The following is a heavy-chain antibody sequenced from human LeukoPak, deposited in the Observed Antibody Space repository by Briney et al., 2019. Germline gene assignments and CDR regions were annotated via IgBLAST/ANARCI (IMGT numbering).Heavy chain of an antibody. CDR3: ARGGFGCSSTSCYDGWFDP. CDR2: INPNSGGT. J-gene: IGHJ5*02. D-gene: IGHD2-2*01. CDR1: GYTFTGYY. Sequence: VASVKVSCKASGYTFTGYYMHWVRQAPGQGLEWMGWINPNSGGTNYAQKFQGRVTMTRDTSISTAYMELSRLRSDDTAVYYCARGGFGCSSTSCYDGWFDPWGQGTLVTVSS. V-gene: IGHV1-2*02.